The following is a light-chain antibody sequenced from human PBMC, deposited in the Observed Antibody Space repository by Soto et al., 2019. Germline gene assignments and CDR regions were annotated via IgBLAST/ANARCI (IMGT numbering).Light chain of an antibody. CDR3: QHYAGGSRIT. CDR1: QSVSSN. CDR2: GAS. V-gene: IGKV3D-15*01. J-gene: IGKJ5*01. Sequence: EIVMTQSPATLSVSPGERATLSCRASQSVSSNLAWYQQKPGQAPGLLLYGASNRASGIPDRFAGSGSGTDFTLTISRLEPEDFAVYYCQHYAGGSRITFGQGTRLEIK.